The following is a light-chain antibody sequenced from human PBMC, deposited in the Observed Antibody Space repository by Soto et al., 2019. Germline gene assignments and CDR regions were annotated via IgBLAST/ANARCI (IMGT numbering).Light chain of an antibody. CDR3: QQYHNWLPIT. J-gene: IGKJ5*01. Sequence: EIVLTQSPVTLSVSPGERVTLSCRASQRLSSNLAWYQQRPGQAPRLLIYGASTRAAGVPVRFSGSGSGSEFTLTIDTLQSEEFAFYYCQQYHNWLPITLGQGTRLEIK. CDR1: QRLSSN. CDR2: GAS. V-gene: IGKV3-15*01.